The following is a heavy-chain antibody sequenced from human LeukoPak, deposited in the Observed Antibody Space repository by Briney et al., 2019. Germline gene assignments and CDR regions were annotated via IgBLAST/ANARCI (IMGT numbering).Heavy chain of an antibody. Sequence: PGGSLRLSCAASGFTFSDYYMSWIRQAPGKGLEWVSYISSSGSTIYYADSVKGRFTISRDNAKNSLYLQINSLRAEDTAVYYCARDPPYDFWSGYYSDWGQGTLVTVSS. CDR2: ISSSGSTI. CDR1: GFTFSDYY. V-gene: IGHV3-11*04. D-gene: IGHD3-3*01. J-gene: IGHJ4*02. CDR3: ARDPPYDFWSGYYSD.